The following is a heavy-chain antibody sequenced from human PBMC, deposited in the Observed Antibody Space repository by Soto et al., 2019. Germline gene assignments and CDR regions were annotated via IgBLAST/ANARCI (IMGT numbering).Heavy chain of an antibody. CDR3: ARAYYYDSSGYYYRYYYYYGMDV. D-gene: IGHD3-22*01. CDR1: GFTFSSYS. Sequence: PGGSLRLSCAASGFTFSSYSMNWVRQAPGKGLEWVSYISSSSSTIYYADSVKGRFTISRDNAKNSLYLQMNSLRDEDTAVYYCARAYYYDSSGYYYRYYYYYGMDVWGQGTTVTVSS. V-gene: IGHV3-48*02. CDR2: ISSSSSTI. J-gene: IGHJ6*02.